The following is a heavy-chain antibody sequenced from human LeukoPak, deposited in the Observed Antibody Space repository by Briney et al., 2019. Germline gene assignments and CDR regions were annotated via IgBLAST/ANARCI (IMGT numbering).Heavy chain of an antibody. D-gene: IGHD6-19*01. Sequence: PGGSLRLSCAASGFTFSSYSMNWVRQAPGKGLEWVSYISSSSSTIYYADSVKGRFTISRDNAKNSLYLQMNSLRAEDTAVYYCARARYSSGWYFFPWFDPWGQGTLVTVSS. CDR2: ISSSSSTI. CDR3: ARARYSSGWYFFPWFDP. J-gene: IGHJ5*02. CDR1: GFTFSSYS. V-gene: IGHV3-48*01.